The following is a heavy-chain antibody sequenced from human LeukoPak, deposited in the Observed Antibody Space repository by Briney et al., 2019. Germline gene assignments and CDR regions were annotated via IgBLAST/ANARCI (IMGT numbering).Heavy chain of an antibody. D-gene: IGHD3-22*01. CDR1: GFTFTSSA. CDR2: IVVGSGNT. Sequence: SVRVSCKPSGFTFTSSAMQGVRQARGQRLEWIGWIVVGSGNTNYAQKFQGRVTMTRDTSISTAYMELSRLRSDDTAVYYCARWRGYYYNYFDYWGQGTLVTVSS. V-gene: IGHV1-58*02. CDR3: ARWRGYYYNYFDY. J-gene: IGHJ4*02.